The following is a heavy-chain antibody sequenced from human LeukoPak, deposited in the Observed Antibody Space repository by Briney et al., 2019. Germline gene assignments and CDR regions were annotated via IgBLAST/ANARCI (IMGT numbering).Heavy chain of an antibody. Sequence: SETLSLTCAVYGGSFSSYYWSWIRQPPGKGLEWIGYIYYSGSTNYNPSLKSRVTISVDTSKNQFSLKLSSVTAADTAVYYCARANWIQLWLTGMDVWGQGTTVTVSS. CDR1: GGSFSSYY. CDR2: IYYSGST. D-gene: IGHD5-18*01. V-gene: IGHV4-59*08. J-gene: IGHJ6*02. CDR3: ARANWIQLWLTGMDV.